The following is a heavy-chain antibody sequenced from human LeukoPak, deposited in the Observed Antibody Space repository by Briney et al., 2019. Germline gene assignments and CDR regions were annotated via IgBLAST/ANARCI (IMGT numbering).Heavy chain of an antibody. Sequence: GGSLRLSCAASRFTFSSYGMHWVRQAPGKGLEWVSSISSSRNYKYYSDSVKGRFTISTDNAKYSLDLQMNSLRVEDTALYYCARGSSGAGYYFDYWGLGTLVTVSS. D-gene: IGHD3-22*01. V-gene: IGHV3-21*01. CDR3: ARGSSGAGYYFDY. J-gene: IGHJ4*02. CDR1: RFTFSSYG. CDR2: ISSSRNYK.